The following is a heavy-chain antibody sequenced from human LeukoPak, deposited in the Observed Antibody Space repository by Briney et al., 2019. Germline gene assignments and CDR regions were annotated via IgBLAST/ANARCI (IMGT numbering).Heavy chain of an antibody. D-gene: IGHD6-13*01. CDR3: AKVEQQLRIDY. Sequence: GASVKVSCKASGYTFTSYAMYWVRQAPGQRLEWMGWINAGNGNTKYSQKFQGRVTITRDTSASTAYMELSSLRSEDTAVYYCAKVEQQLRIDYWGQGTLVTVSS. CDR1: GYTFTSYA. CDR2: INAGNGNT. V-gene: IGHV1-3*01. J-gene: IGHJ4*02.